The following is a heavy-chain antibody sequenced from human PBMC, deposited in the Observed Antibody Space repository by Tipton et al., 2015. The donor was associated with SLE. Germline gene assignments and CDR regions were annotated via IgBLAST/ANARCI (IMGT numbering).Heavy chain of an antibody. V-gene: IGHV4-34*01. CDR2: INHSGST. CDR1: GGSISSHY. J-gene: IGHJ2*01. D-gene: IGHD2-2*01. CDR3: ARGEGYCSSTSCHRGWYFDL. Sequence: TLSLTCTVSGGSISSHYWSWIRQPPGKGLEWIGEINHSGSTNYNPSLKSRITISVDTSKNQFSLKLSPVTAADTAVYYCARGEGYCSSTSCHRGWYFDLWGRGTLVSVSS.